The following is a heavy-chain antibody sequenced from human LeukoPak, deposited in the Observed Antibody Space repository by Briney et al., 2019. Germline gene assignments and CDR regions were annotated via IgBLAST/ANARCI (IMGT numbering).Heavy chain of an antibody. V-gene: IGHV1-46*01. Sequence: GASVKVSCKASGYTFSNYYVHWVRQAPGQGLEWMGIIKPSGGGTSYALKFQGRVTLTRDTSTSTAYMELSSLRSEDTAVYYCARDHFDSVGYNYLLGYFEHWGKGTLVTVSS. CDR3: ARDHFDSVGYNYLLGYFEH. D-gene: IGHD3-22*01. J-gene: IGHJ1*01. CDR2: IKPSGGGT. CDR1: GYTFSNYY.